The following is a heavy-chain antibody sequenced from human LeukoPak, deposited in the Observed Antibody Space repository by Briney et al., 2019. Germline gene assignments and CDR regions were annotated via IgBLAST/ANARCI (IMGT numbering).Heavy chain of an antibody. Sequence: PSETLSLTCTVSGGSISSSNYYWGWIRQPPGKGLEWIVCIYYSGSTYYNPSLKSRVTISVDTSKNQFSLKLSSVTAADTAVYYCARQIKAYSSGWYDYFDYWGQGTLVTVSS. V-gene: IGHV4-39*01. D-gene: IGHD6-19*01. J-gene: IGHJ4*02. CDR1: GGSISSSNYY. CDR3: ARQIKAYSSGWYDYFDY. CDR2: IYYSGST.